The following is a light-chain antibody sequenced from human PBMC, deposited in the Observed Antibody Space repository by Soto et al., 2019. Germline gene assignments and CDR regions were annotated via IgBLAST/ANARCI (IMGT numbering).Light chain of an antibody. V-gene: IGLV1-51*02. J-gene: IGLJ2*01. CDR2: ENN. Sequence: QSVLTQPPSVSAAPGQKVTISCSGTSSSVGFNYVSWYQQLPGTAPKLLIYENNKRPSGIPDRFSGSKSGTSATLGITGLQTGDEADYHCGTWDSSLSAVVFGGGTKLTVL. CDR1: SSSVGFNY. CDR3: GTWDSSLSAVV.